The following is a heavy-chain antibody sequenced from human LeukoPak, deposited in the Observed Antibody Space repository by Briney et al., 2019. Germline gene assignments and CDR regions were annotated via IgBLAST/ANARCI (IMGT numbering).Heavy chain of an antibody. J-gene: IGHJ4*02. CDR1: GFTFSSYG. CDR3: AKSGSSWYFDY. CDR2: ISHDGSNK. V-gene: IGHV3-30*18. Sequence: HAGRSLRLSCAASGFTFSSYGMHWVRQAPGKGLEWVADISHDGSNKYYADSVKGRFTISRDNSKNTLYLQMNSLRAEDTAVYYCAKSGSSWYFDYWGQGTLVTVSS. D-gene: IGHD6-13*01.